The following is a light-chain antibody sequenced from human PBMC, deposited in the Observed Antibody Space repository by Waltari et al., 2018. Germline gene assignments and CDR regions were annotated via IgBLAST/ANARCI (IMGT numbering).Light chain of an antibody. CDR2: GAS. Sequence: DIQMTHPASFVFASVGGSVITSSRASQDVSNWVAWYHQKAGKVPNLLIYGASSLQSVVPTRCSGSCAATEFPPTSNRLHPEDFASYCCQQTDSFPLTFGGGTKVEIK. CDR1: QDVSNW. CDR3: QQTDSFPLT. J-gene: IGKJ4*01. V-gene: IGKV1-12*01.